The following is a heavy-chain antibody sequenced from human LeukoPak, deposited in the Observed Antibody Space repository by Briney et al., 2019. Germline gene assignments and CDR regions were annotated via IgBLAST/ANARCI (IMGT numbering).Heavy chain of an antibody. CDR3: ARDRPDYYDSSGYPQAFDY. V-gene: IGHV3-48*03. J-gene: IGHJ4*02. Sequence: GGSLRLSCAASGFTFSSYEMNWVRQAPGKGLEWVSYISSSGSTIYYADSVKGRFTISRDNAKNSLYLQMNSLRAEDTAVYYCARDRPDYYDSSGYPQAFDYWGQGTLVTVSS. D-gene: IGHD3-22*01. CDR1: GFTFSSYE. CDR2: ISSSGSTI.